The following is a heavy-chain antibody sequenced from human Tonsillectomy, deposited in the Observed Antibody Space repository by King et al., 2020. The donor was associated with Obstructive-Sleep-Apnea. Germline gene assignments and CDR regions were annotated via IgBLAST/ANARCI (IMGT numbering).Heavy chain of an antibody. D-gene: IGHD2-15*01. Sequence: VQLVESGAEVKKPGASVKVSCKASGYTFTSYDINWVRQATGQGLEWMGWMNPNSGNTGYAQKFQGRVTMTRNTSISTAYMELSSLRSEDTAVYYCARVGDLVVVGPIAFDIWGQGTMVTVSS. CDR3: ARVGDLVVVGPIAFDI. J-gene: IGHJ3*02. CDR1: GYTFTSYD. V-gene: IGHV1-8*01. CDR2: MNPNSGNT.